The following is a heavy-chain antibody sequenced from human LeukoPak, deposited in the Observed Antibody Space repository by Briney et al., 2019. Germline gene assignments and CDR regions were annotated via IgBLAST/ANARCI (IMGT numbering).Heavy chain of an antibody. CDR1: AFTFRSYA. D-gene: IGHD2-2*01. CDR3: AKASPSSYCGTTSCSVNFDY. Sequence: GGSLRLSCAASAFTFRSYAMCWARHAPGKWLEWVSSLSVSTYYADSVNGRFTISRDNSKNPLFLQMNSLRAEDTAVYYCAKASPSSYCGTTSCSVNFDYWGQGTLVSVSS. CDR2: LSVST. J-gene: IGHJ4*02. V-gene: IGHV3-23*05.